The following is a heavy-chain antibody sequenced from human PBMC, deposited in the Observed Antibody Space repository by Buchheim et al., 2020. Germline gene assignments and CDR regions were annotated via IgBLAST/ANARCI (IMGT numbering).Heavy chain of an antibody. CDR1: GFTFSSYW. J-gene: IGHJ4*02. V-gene: IGHV3-7*01. CDR3: ASNKRYSSSWYDGDY. CDR2: IKQDGSEK. D-gene: IGHD6-13*01. Sequence: EVQLVESGGGLVQPGGSLRLSCAASGFTFSSYWMSWVRQAPGKGLEWVANIKQDGSEKYYVDSVKGRFTISRDNPKNSLYPQMNSLRAEDTAVYYCASNKRYSSSWYDGDYWGQGTL.